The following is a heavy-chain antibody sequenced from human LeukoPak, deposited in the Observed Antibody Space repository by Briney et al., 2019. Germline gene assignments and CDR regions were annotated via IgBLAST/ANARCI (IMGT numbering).Heavy chain of an antibody. Sequence: ASVKVSCKASGYTFTGYYMHWVRQAPGQGLEWMGWINPNSGDTNYAQKFQGRVTMTRDTSISTAYMELSRLRSDDTAVYYCARDFTTGDGFDYWGQGTLVTVSS. CDR3: ARDFTTGDGFDY. J-gene: IGHJ4*02. D-gene: IGHD7-27*01. CDR1: GYTFTGYY. CDR2: INPNSGDT. V-gene: IGHV1-2*02.